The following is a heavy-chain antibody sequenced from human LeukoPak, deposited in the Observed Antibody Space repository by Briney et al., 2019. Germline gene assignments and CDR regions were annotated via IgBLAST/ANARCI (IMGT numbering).Heavy chain of an antibody. CDR1: GGTFSSYA. V-gene: IGHV1-69*06. Sequence: ASVKVSCKASGGTFSSYAISWVRQAPGQGLEWMGGIIPIFGTANYAQKFQGRVTITADKSTSTAYMELSGLRSEDTAVYYCHYLGASPVPVADYWGQGTLVTVSS. CDR3: HYLGASPVPVADY. D-gene: IGHD5-12*01. CDR2: IIPIFGTA. J-gene: IGHJ4*02.